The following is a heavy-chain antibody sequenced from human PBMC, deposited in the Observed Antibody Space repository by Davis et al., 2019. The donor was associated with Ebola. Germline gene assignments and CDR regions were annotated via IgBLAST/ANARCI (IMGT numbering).Heavy chain of an antibody. D-gene: IGHD3-10*01. Sequence: ASVKVSCKASGYTFTSYDINWVRQATGQGLEWMGWMNPNSGNTGYAQKFQGRVTMTRNTSISTAYMELSSLRSEDTAVYYCARGILLWFREGYYYGMDVWGQGTTVTVSS. CDR3: ARGILLWFREGYYYGMDV. CDR1: GYTFTSYD. CDR2: MNPNSGNT. V-gene: IGHV1-8*01. J-gene: IGHJ6*02.